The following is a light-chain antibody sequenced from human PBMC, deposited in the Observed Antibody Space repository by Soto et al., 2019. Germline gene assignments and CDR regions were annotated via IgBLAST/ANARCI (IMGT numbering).Light chain of an antibody. CDR1: HSLVYRDGNTY. CDR2: KVS. CDR3: MQGTHWPTT. Sequence: VVMTQSPLSLPVTLGQPASISCKSSHSLVYRDGNTYLNWSQKRPGQSPRRLIYKVSTRDSGVPDRFSGSGSGTDFALKISRVEAEDVGVYYCMQGTHWPTTFGQGTRLEIK. V-gene: IGKV2-30*01. J-gene: IGKJ5*01.